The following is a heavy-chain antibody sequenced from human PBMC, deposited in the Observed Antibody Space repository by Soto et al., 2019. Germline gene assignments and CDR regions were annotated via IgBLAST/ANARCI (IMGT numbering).Heavy chain of an antibody. V-gene: IGHV3-48*03. Sequence: EVQLVESGGGLVQPGGSLRLSCAASGFTFSSYEMNWVRQAPGKGLEWVSYISSSGSTIYYADSVKGRFTISRDNAKNSRYLQMNSLRAEDTAVYYCARDTIAAYYYYGMDVWGQGTTVTVSS. CDR1: GFTFSSYE. CDR3: ARDTIAAYYYYGMDV. CDR2: ISSSGSTI. J-gene: IGHJ6*02. D-gene: IGHD6-13*01.